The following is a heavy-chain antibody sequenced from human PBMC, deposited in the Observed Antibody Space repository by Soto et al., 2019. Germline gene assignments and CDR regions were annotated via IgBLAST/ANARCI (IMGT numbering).Heavy chain of an antibody. D-gene: IGHD2-21*02. V-gene: IGHV1-69*01. CDR3: ERYRVVTAIDYYYCYGMDV. Sequence: QVQLVQSGAEVKKPGSSVKVSCKASGGTFSSYAISWVRQAPGQGLEWMGGIIPIFGTANYAQKFQGRVTIDAEESTSTAYMELSSLRCEDTAVYYCERYRVVTAIDYYYCYGMDVWGQGTTVTVFS. CDR2: IIPIFGTA. CDR1: GGTFSSYA. J-gene: IGHJ6*02.